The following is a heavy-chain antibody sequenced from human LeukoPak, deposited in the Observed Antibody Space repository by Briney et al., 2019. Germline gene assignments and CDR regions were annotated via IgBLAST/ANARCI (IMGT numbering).Heavy chain of an antibody. Sequence: GASVKVSCKGSGYSFTGYYMRWVRQAPGQGLEWVGWISAYYGNTNYAQKLQGRVTMTTDTSTSTAYMELRSLRSDDTAVYYCARVPTWWLDRIVGATKRGYFDYWGQGTLVTVSS. CDR3: ARVPTWWLDRIVGATKRGYFDY. CDR1: GYSFTGYY. V-gene: IGHV1-18*04. CDR2: ISAYYGNT. D-gene: IGHD1-26*01. J-gene: IGHJ4*02.